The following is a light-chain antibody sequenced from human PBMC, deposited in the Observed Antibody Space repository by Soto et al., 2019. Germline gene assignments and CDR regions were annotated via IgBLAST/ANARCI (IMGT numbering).Light chain of an antibody. CDR3: SSHGGNSPYV. Sequence: QSALTQPPSASGSPGQSVAISCTGTTSDIGGYNYVSWYQQHPGKAPKLMIYEVNKRPSGVPDRFSGSKSGNTASLTVSVLQAEDEADYYCSSHGGNSPYVFGTGTKVTVL. J-gene: IGLJ1*01. V-gene: IGLV2-8*01. CDR2: EVN. CDR1: TSDIGGYNY.